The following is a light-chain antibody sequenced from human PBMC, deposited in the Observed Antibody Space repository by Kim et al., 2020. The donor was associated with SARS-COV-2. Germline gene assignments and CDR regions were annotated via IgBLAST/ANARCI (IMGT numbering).Light chain of an antibody. CDR3: QHYNSYPYT. J-gene: IGKJ2*01. CDR2: QAS. Sequence: ASVGERVTISCRASQNIGSYLAWYQHKPGKAPTIRVYQASSLESGVPSRFSGSGSETEFILTINSLQPDDFATYYCQHYNSYPYTFGQWTKLEI. CDR1: QNIGSY. V-gene: IGKV1-5*03.